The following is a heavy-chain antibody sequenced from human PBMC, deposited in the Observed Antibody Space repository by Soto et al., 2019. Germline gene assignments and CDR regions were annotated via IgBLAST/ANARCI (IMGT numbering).Heavy chain of an antibody. Sequence: SVKVSCKASGGTFSSYAISWVRQAPGQGLEWMGGIIPIFGTANYAQKFQGRVTITADESTSTAYMELRSLRSEDTAVYYCARDPGVVATTQYYYYGMDVWGQGTTVTVSS. CDR2: IIPIFGTA. CDR1: GGTFSSYA. D-gene: IGHD2-15*01. J-gene: IGHJ6*02. CDR3: ARDPGVVATTQYYYYGMDV. V-gene: IGHV1-69*13.